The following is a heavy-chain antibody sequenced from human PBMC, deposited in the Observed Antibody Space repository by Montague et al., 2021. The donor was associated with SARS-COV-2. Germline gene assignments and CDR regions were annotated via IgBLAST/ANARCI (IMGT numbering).Heavy chain of an antibody. CDR3: ARLSGAGLNYLDY. CDR2: FYTSGST. Sequence: TLSLTCTVSGGSISSGSYYWSWVRQPAGKALEWIGRFYTSGSTNYNPSLKSRVTISVDTSKNQFSLKLSSVTAADTAVYYCARLSGAGLNYLDYWGQGTLVTVSS. J-gene: IGHJ4*02. D-gene: IGHD7-27*01. V-gene: IGHV4-61*02. CDR1: GGSISSGSYY.